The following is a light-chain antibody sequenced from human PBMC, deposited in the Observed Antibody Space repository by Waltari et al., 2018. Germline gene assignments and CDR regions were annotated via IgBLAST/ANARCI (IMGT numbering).Light chain of an antibody. Sequence: DIQLTQSPSFLSASVGDRVTITCRASQGISSYLVWYQQKPGKAPKVLLSAASTLQTGVPSRFSGSGSGTEFTLTISSLQPEDFATYYCQQVNGYPLTFGGGTKVEIK. CDR1: QGISSY. V-gene: IGKV1-9*01. CDR2: AAS. J-gene: IGKJ4*01. CDR3: QQVNGYPLT.